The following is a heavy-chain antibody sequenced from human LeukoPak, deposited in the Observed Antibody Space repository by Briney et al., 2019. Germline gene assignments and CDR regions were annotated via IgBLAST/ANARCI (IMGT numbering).Heavy chain of an antibody. CDR3: ARGGGEFNN. CDR2: IDHSGST. D-gene: IGHD2-15*01. Sequence: SETLSLTCSVSGYSISSGYYWGWIRQPPGKGLEWIGSIDHSGSTYYNPSLKSRVTISVVTSKNQFSLKLRSVTAADTAVYYCARGGGEFNNWGQGTLVTVSS. CDR1: GYSISSGYY. J-gene: IGHJ4*02. V-gene: IGHV4-38-2*02.